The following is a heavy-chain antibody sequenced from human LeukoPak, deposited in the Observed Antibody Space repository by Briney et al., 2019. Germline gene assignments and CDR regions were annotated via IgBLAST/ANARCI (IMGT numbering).Heavy chain of an antibody. CDR2: INPSGGST. V-gene: IGHV1-46*01. D-gene: IGHD3-10*01. CDR1: GYTFTSYY. Sequence: ASVKVSCKASGYTFTSYYMHWVRQAPGQGLEWMGIINPSGGSTSYAQKFQGRVTTTRDMSTSTVYMELSSLRSEDTAVYYCARALWFGENWFDPWGQGTLVTVSS. J-gene: IGHJ5*02. CDR3: ARALWFGENWFDP.